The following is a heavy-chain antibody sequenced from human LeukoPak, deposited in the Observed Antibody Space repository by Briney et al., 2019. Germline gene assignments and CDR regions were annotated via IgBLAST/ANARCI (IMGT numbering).Heavy chain of an antibody. D-gene: IGHD4-23*01. V-gene: IGHV3-21*04. CDR1: GFTFSTYS. J-gene: IGHJ4*02. Sequence: GGSLRLSCAAFGFTFSTYSMNWVRQAPGKGLEWVSSISSRSSSDIYYADSVKGRFTISRDNAKNSLYLQMNSLRGEDTAFYYCARARDYGGNAVFFDYWGQGTLVTVSS. CDR2: ISSRSSSDI. CDR3: ARARDYGGNAVFFDY.